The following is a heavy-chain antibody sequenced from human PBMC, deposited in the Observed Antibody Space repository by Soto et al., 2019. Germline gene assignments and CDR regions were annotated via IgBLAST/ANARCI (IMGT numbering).Heavy chain of an antibody. D-gene: IGHD5-18*01. V-gene: IGHV4-30-2*01. CDR2: ISPSGTT. Sequence: QLQLQESGSGLVKPSRTLSLTCIVSGGSISSGDYSWNWIRQPPGKGLQWIGYISPSGTTYYNPSLQSRVTISIDRSKNHFSLTLSSVTAADTAVYYCARSTALVRQYFDSWGQGTLVTVSS. CDR1: GGSISSGDYS. J-gene: IGHJ4*02. CDR3: ARSTALVRQYFDS.